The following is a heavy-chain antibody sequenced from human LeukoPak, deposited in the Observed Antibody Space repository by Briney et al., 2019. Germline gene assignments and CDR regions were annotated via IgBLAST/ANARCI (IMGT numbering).Heavy chain of an antibody. CDR1: GFTFSSYG. CDR3: AKSRWRELREGLDY. V-gene: IGHV3-30*02. J-gene: IGHJ4*02. D-gene: IGHD1-26*01. CDR2: IRYDGSNK. Sequence: PGGSLRLSCAASGFTFSSYGMHWVRQAPGKGLEWVAFIRYDGSNKYYADSVKGRFTISRGSSKNTLYLQMNSLRAEDTAVYYCAKSRWRELREGLDYWGQGTLVTVSS.